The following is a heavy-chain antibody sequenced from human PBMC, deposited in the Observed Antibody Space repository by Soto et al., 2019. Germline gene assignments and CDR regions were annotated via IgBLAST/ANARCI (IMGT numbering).Heavy chain of an antibody. CDR1: GFSLSTSGVG. V-gene: IGHV2-5*02. J-gene: IGHJ5*02. Sequence: QITLKESGPPLVKPTQTLTLTCTFSGFSLSTSGVGVGWIRQPPGKALEWLALIYWDDDKRYSPSLKSRLTITKDTSKNQVVLTMTNMDPVDTATYYCAHRRAITFFGVVKNRYNWFDPWGQGTLVTVSS. CDR3: AHRRAITFFGVVKNRYNWFDP. CDR2: IYWDDDK. D-gene: IGHD3-3*01.